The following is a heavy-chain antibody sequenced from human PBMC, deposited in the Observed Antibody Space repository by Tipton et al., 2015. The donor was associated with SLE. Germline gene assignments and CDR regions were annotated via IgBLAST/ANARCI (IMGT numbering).Heavy chain of an antibody. D-gene: IGHD3-3*02. V-gene: IGHV4-59*12. Sequence: LRLSCSASGFTFSNYAMHWVRQAPGKGLECIGSVYYSGSTKYNPSLKSRVTISVDTSKNQFSLKLSSVTAADTAVYYCARGPPFMEWERNWFDPWGQGTQVTVSS. CDR2: VYYSGST. CDR3: ARGPPFMEWERNWFDP. CDR1: GFTFSNYA. J-gene: IGHJ5*02.